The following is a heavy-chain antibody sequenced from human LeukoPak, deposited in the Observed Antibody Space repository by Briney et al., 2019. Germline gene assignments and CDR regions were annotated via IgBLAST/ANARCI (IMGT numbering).Heavy chain of an antibody. CDR2: ISAYNGNT. CDR3: ARDSSYDFWSGFSKFDP. J-gene: IGHJ5*02. D-gene: IGHD3-3*01. Sequence: ASVKVSCKASGYTFTSYGISWVRQAPGQGLEWMGWISAYNGNTNYAQKLQGRVTMTTDTSTSTAYMELRSLRSEDTAVYYCARDSSYDFWSGFSKFDPWGQGTLVTVSS. V-gene: IGHV1-18*01. CDR1: GYTFTSYG.